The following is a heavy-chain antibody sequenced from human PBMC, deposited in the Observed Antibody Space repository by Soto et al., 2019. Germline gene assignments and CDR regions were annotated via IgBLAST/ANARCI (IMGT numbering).Heavy chain of an antibody. Sequence: PGGSLRLSCAASGVTFSSYSMSRVRQAPGKGLEWVSAISGSGGSTYYADSVKGRFTISRDNSKNTLYLQMNSLRAEDTAVYYCAKEGWSILTGYSYWGQGTLVTVSS. J-gene: IGHJ4*02. V-gene: IGHV3-23*01. CDR1: GVTFSSYS. D-gene: IGHD3-9*01. CDR3: AKEGWSILTGYSY. CDR2: ISGSGGST.